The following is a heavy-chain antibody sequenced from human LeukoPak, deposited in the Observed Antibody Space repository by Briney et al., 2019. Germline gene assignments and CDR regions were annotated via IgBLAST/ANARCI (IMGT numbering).Heavy chain of an antibody. D-gene: IGHD6-19*01. Sequence: GGSLRLSCAASGFSVSNNYMSWVRQAPGKGPEWVALISYDGGDKYYVDSVKGRFTISRDNSKNTLYLQMNSLRAEDTAVYYCAKVRYSSGWPEFDYWGQGTLVTVSS. V-gene: IGHV3-30*18. CDR2: ISYDGGDK. CDR1: GFSVSNNY. CDR3: AKVRYSSGWPEFDY. J-gene: IGHJ4*02.